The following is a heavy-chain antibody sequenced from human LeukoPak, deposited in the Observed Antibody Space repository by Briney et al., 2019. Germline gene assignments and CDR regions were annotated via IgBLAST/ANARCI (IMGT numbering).Heavy chain of an antibody. D-gene: IGHD5-12*01. CDR1: GGSFSDYS. CDR3: VRSGYDYDWFDP. CDR2: TIAILDTA. Sequence: SVKVSCKASGGSFSDYSISWVRQAPGQGLEWMGRTIAILDTAHYAQKFQGRFTITADKSTTTVYMELSSLRSDDTAVYYCVRSGYDYDWFDPWGQGTLVTVSS. J-gene: IGHJ5*02. V-gene: IGHV1-69*08.